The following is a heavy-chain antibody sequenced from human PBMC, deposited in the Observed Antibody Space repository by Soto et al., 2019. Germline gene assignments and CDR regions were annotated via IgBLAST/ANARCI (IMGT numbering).Heavy chain of an antibody. CDR2: IYTSGST. CDR3: ARGQREGDFWSGYYTNYFDY. J-gene: IGHJ4*02. CDR1: GGSISSYY. D-gene: IGHD3-3*01. V-gene: IGHV4-4*07. Sequence: SETLSLTCTVSGGSISSYYWSWIRQPAGKGLEWIGRIYTSGSTNYNPSLKSRVTMSVDTSKNQFSLKLSSVTAADTAVYYCARGQREGDFWSGYYTNYFDYCGQGTLVTVSS.